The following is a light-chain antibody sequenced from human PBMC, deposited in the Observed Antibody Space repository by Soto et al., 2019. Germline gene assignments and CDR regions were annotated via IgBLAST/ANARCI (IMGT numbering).Light chain of an antibody. Sequence: QSVLTQPPSASGTPGQRVTISCSGGSSNIGINTVNWYQQLPGTAPKVLIYTDNERPSGVPDRFSGSKSGTSASLAINGLQVEDEAEYFCFSFTTTSTHVFGTGTKLTVL. J-gene: IGLJ1*01. V-gene: IGLV1-44*01. CDR2: TDN. CDR1: SSNIGINT. CDR3: FSFTTTSTHV.